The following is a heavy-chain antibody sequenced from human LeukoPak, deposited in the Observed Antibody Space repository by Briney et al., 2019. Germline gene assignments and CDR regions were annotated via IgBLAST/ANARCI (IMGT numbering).Heavy chain of an antibody. CDR2: ISWNSGSI. CDR3: AKGSGSGSYYIGTFDY. J-gene: IGHJ4*02. V-gene: IGHV3-9*01. Sequence: GGSLRLSCAASGFIFDDYAMHWVRQAPGKGLEWVSGISWNSGSIGYADSVKGRFTISRDNAKNSLYLQMNSLRAEDTALYYCAKGSGSGSYYIGTFDYWGQGTLVTVSS. D-gene: IGHD3-10*01. CDR1: GFIFDDYA.